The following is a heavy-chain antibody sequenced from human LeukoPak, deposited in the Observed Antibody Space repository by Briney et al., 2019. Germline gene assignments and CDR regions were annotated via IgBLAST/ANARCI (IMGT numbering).Heavy chain of an antibody. CDR3: AKGISSGWYDWFDP. CDR1: GFTFADYA. CDR2: ISWNSGSI. Sequence: GGSLRLSCAASGFTFADYAMHWVRHAPGKGLEWVSGISWNSGSIGYADSVKGRFTISRDNAKNSLYLQMNSLRAEDTALYYCAKGISSGWYDWFDPWGQGTLVTVSS. J-gene: IGHJ5*02. D-gene: IGHD6-19*01. V-gene: IGHV3-9*01.